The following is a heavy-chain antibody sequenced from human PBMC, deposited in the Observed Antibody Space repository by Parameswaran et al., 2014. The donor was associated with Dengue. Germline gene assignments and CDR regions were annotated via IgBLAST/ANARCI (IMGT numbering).Heavy chain of an antibody. CDR2: INPNSGGT. Sequence: WVRQAPGQGLEWMGWINPNSGGTNYAQKFQGRVTMTRDTSISTAYMELSRLRSDDTAVYYCARDLVIFGVVIPSNAFDIWGQGTMVTVSS. J-gene: IGHJ3*02. CDR3: ARDLVIFGVVIPSNAFDI. V-gene: IGHV1-2*02. D-gene: IGHD3-3*01.